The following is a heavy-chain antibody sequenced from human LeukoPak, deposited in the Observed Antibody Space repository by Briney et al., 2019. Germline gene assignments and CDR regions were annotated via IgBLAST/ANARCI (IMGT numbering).Heavy chain of an antibody. CDR2: IKQDGSEK. CDR1: GFTFSTYW. D-gene: IGHD6-13*01. Sequence: GGSLRLSCAASGFTFSTYWMSWVRQAPGKGLEWVANIKQDGSEKYYVDSVKGRFTISRDNAKNSLYLQMNSLRAEDTAMYYCARDSAGNDYWGQGTLVTVSP. J-gene: IGHJ4*02. CDR3: ARDSAGNDY. V-gene: IGHV3-7*01.